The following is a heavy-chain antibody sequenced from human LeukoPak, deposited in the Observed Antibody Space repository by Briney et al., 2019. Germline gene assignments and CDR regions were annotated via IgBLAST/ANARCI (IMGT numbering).Heavy chain of an antibody. CDR2: IYSGGST. Sequence: QPGGSLRLSCAASGFTFSSYAMSWVRQAPGKGLEWVSVIYSGGSTYYADSVKGRFTISRDNSKNTLYLQMNSLRAEDTAVYYCASRYDYVWGSYRTQDYWGQGTLVTVSS. CDR1: GFTFSSYA. V-gene: IGHV3-66*01. J-gene: IGHJ4*02. D-gene: IGHD3-16*02. CDR3: ASRYDYVWGSYRTQDY.